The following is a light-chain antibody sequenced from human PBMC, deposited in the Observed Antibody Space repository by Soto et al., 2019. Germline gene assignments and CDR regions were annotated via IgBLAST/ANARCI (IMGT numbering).Light chain of an antibody. V-gene: IGKV1-5*03. CDR1: ESINSW. CDR3: QHYNSYSEA. Sequence: DIQMTQSPSTLSASVGDRVIITCRASESINSWLAWYQQKPGKAPKLLIYKASTLKSGDPSRFSGSGSGTEFTLTISSLQPDDFATYYCQHYNSYSEAFGQGTKVDIK. CDR2: KAS. J-gene: IGKJ1*01.